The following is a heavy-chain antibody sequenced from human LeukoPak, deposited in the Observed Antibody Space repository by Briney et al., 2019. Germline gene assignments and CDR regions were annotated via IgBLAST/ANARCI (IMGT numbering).Heavy chain of an antibody. J-gene: IGHJ3*02. CDR2: ISGSGGST. CDR1: GFTFSSYA. D-gene: IGHD3-22*01. V-gene: IGHV3-23*01. CDR3: ARASTYYYDSSGPLGAFDI. Sequence: PGGSLRLSCAASGFTFSSYAMSWVRQAPGKGLEWVSAISGSGGSTYYADSVKGRFTISRDNSKNTLYLQMNSLRAEDTAVYYCARASTYYYDSSGPLGAFDIWGQGTMVTVSS.